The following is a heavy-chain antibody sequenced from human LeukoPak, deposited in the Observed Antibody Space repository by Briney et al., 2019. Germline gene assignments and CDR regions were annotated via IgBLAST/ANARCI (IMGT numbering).Heavy chain of an antibody. J-gene: IGHJ1*01. D-gene: IGHD2-15*01. CDR2: SCGDT. Sequence: SCGDTFYSDSGKGRFTIARDNSKNTLYLQMNSLRVDDTAVYYCAQQLGYCSGGTCYFTYWGQGTLVTVSS. V-gene: IGHV3-23*01. CDR3: AQQLGYCSGGTCYFTY.